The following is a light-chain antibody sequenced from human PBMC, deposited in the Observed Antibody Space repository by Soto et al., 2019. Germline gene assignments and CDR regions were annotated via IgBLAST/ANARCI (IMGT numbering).Light chain of an antibody. CDR3: EQYGGSYWT. V-gene: IGKV3-20*01. CDR1: QSISISY. Sequence: EIVLTQSPGTLSLSPGERATLSCRASQSISISYLAWYQQQPGQAPRLLIYSTSTRATGIPDRFSGSGSGTDFTLTISNLENGDFAVYYCEQYGGSYWTLGKGKKVDIK. J-gene: IGKJ1*01. CDR2: STS.